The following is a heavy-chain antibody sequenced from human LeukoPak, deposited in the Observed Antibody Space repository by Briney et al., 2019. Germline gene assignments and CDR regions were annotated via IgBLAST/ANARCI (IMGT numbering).Heavy chain of an antibody. CDR2: INPNSGGT. D-gene: IGHD1-26*01. CDR1: GYTSTGYY. J-gene: IGHJ4*02. V-gene: IGHV1-2*02. CDR3: ARDPIVGATEGFDY. Sequence: ASVKVSCKASGYTSTGYYMHWVRQAPGQGLEWVGWINPNSGGTNYAQKFQGRVTITRDTSISTAYMELSRLRSDDTAVYYCARDPIVGATEGFDYWGQGTLVTVSS.